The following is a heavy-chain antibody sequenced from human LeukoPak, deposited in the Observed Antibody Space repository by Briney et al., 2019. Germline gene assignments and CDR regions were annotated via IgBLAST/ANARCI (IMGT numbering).Heavy chain of an antibody. Sequence: GRSLRLSCAASGFTFSSYAMHWVRQAPGKGLEWVAVISYDGSNKYYADSVKGRFTISRDNSKNTLYLQMNSLRAEDTAVYYCARDSDDYYDSSGYAFDIWGQGTMVTVSS. V-gene: IGHV3-30*04. J-gene: IGHJ3*02. D-gene: IGHD3-22*01. CDR3: ARDSDDYYDSSGYAFDI. CDR1: GFTFSSYA. CDR2: ISYDGSNK.